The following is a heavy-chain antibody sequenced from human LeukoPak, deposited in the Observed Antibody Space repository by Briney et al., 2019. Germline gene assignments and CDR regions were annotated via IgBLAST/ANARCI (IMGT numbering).Heavy chain of an antibody. Sequence: ASVKVSCKPSGYTFTSYDINWVRQATGQGLEWMGWMNPNSGNTGYAQKFQGRVTMTRKTSISTAYMRLSALRSEDTRVYYCARGGGYSYGLDYWGQGTLVTVSS. V-gene: IGHV1-8*01. CDR2: MNPNSGNT. CDR1: GYTFTSYD. D-gene: IGHD5-18*01. CDR3: ARGGGYSYGLDY. J-gene: IGHJ4*02.